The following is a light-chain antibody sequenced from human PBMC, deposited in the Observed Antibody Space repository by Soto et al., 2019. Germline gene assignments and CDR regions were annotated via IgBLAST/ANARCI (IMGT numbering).Light chain of an antibody. Sequence: EIVMTQSPASLSVSPGERVTLSCRASQSVTNRLGWYQQKFGQAPRLLIHAASTRATGVPARFSGSGSGTEFTLTISSLQSEDSAVYYCQQSSAWPLSLGGGTKVEIK. CDR2: AAS. V-gene: IGKV3-15*01. CDR3: QQSSAWPLS. J-gene: IGKJ4*01. CDR1: QSVTNR.